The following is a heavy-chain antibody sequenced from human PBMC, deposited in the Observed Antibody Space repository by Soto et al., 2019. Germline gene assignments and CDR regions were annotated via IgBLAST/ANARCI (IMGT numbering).Heavy chain of an antibody. D-gene: IGHD3-10*01. CDR1: GASVGSGNYY. CDR2: IYSTGST. J-gene: IGHJ4*01. CDR3: ARVPGRNLHYFLPFDY. Sequence: SETLSLTCTVSGASVGSGNYYWGWIRQPPGKGLEWLANIYSTGSTYYNPSLKSRVIVSLDTSANQFSLKLISVTAADTAVYYCARVPGRNLHYFLPFDYWGRGTLVNVSS. V-gene: IGHV4-39*01.